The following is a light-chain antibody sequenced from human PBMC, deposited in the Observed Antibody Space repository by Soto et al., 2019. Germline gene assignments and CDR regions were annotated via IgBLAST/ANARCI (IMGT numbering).Light chain of an antibody. Sequence: EIVMTQSPATLSLSPGERATLSCRASQSVSSNLAWYQQKPGQAPRLLIYGASTRATGIPARFSGSGSGTEFTLPISSLQSEDFAVYYCQQYHNWLITFGQGTRLEIK. V-gene: IGKV3-15*01. CDR3: QQYHNWLIT. CDR1: QSVSSN. J-gene: IGKJ5*01. CDR2: GAS.